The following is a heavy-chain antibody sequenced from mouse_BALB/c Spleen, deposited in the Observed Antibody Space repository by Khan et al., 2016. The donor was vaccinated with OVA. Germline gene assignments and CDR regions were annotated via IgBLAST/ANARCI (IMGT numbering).Heavy chain of an antibody. J-gene: IGHJ3*01. D-gene: IGHD2-4*01. CDR1: GFSLNNYS. Sequence: QVQLKQSGPGLVQPSQSLSITCTVSGFSLNNYSVHWVRQSPGKGLEWLGVIWSAGSTDYNAAFISRLTISKDHSRSHVFFKMNSLQPNDTAIYYWARRGYEYGRGALFAYWGQGTPVTVSA. V-gene: IGHV2-2*02. CDR3: ARRGYEYGRGALFAY. CDR2: IWSAGST.